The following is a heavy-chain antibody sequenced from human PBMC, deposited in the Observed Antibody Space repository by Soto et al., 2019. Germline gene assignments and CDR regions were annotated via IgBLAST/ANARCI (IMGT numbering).Heavy chain of an antibody. D-gene: IGHD3-3*01. CDR1: GYTFTSYG. CDR3: ARVPDYDFWSGYPIPRFYYMDV. CDR2: ISAYNGNT. Sequence: ASVKVSCKASGYTFTSYGISWVRQAPGQGLEWMGWISAYNGNTNYAQKLQGRVTMTTDTSTSIAYMDLRSLRSDDTAVYYCARVPDYDFWSGYPIPRFYYMDVWGKGTTVTVS. V-gene: IGHV1-18*01. J-gene: IGHJ6*03.